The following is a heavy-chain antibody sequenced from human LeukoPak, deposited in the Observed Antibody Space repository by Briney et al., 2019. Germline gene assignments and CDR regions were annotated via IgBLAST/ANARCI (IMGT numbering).Heavy chain of an antibody. J-gene: IGHJ4*02. CDR1: GFTFSSYS. V-gene: IGHV3-21*01. D-gene: IGHD2-15*01. CDR2: ISSSSSYI. Sequence: PGGSLRLSCAASGFTFSSYSMNWVRQAPGKGREWVSSISSSSSYIYYADSVKGRFTISRDSAKNSLYLQMNSLRAEDTAVYYCARDRLQSGSDYWGQGTLVTVSS. CDR3: ARDRLQSGSDY.